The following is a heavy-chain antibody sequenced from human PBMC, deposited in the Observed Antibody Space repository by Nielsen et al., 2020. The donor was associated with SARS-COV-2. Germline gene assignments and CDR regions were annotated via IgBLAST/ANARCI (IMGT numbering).Heavy chain of an antibody. D-gene: IGHD6-19*01. CDR1: GGTLVNYG. Sequence: SVKVSCKASGGTLVNYGINWVRQAPGQGLEWMGGIIPSFGTPVYARQFQGRVTISADQSTSTAYMELRSLRCGDTAVYYCAREGRGQQWLIRGWFDPWGQGTLVTVSS. J-gene: IGHJ5*02. CDR3: AREGRGQQWLIRGWFDP. V-gene: IGHV1-69*13. CDR2: IIPSFGTP.